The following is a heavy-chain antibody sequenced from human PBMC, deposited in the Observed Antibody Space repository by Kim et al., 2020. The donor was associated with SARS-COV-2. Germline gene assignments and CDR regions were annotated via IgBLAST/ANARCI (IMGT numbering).Heavy chain of an antibody. J-gene: IGHJ4*02. D-gene: IGHD3-3*01. V-gene: IGHV1-3*01. CDR3: ARDQHYDFWSGFFFSD. Sequence: FQGRVTITRDTSARTAYMELSSLRSEDTAVYYCARDQHYDFWSGFFFSDWGQGTLVTVSS.